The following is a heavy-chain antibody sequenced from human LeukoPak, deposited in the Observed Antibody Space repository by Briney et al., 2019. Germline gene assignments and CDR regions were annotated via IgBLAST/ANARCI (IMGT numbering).Heavy chain of an antibody. CDR1: GFTFSTSG. J-gene: IGHJ2*01. Sequence: TGGSLRLSCAASGFTFSTSGMHWVRQAPGKGLEWVAVIRYDGSNKHYAESVKGRFTISRDNSKNTLYLQMNSLRAEDTAVYYCARERAYYYDSSGYFYRYWYFDLWGRGTLVTVSS. CDR3: ARERAYYYDSSGYFYRYWYFDL. D-gene: IGHD3-22*01. CDR2: IRYDGSNK. V-gene: IGHV3-33*01.